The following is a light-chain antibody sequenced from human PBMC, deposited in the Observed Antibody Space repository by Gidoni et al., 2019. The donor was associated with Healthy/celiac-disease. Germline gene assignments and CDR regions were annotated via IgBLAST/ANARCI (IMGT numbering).Light chain of an antibody. V-gene: IGKV3-20*01. CDR1: QSVSSSY. CDR2: GAS. CDR3: QQYGSSWWT. Sequence: EIVLTQSSGTLSFSPGERATLSCRASQSVSSSYLAWYQQKPGQAPRLLIYGASSRATGIPDRFSGSGSGTDFTLTISRLEPEDFAVYYCQQYGSSWWTFGQGTKVEIK. J-gene: IGKJ1*01.